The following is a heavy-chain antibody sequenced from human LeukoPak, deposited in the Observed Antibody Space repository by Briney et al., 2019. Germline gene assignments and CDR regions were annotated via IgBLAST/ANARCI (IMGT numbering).Heavy chain of an antibody. V-gene: IGHV3-48*01. Sequence: PGGSVRLACAASGFNIRGYSLDWVRQAPGKGLEWLAVIDYSAKVIYYADSVKGRFAISRDDAKNSLYLQMNSLRAEDTAVYYCGRDLPTGYAIDSWGQGALVTVSS. J-gene: IGHJ4*02. CDR2: IDYSAKVI. CDR3: GRDLPTGYAIDS. CDR1: GFNIRGYS. D-gene: IGHD3-9*01.